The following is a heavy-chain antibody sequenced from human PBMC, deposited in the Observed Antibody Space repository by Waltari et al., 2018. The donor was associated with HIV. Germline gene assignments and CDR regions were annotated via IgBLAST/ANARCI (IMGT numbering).Heavy chain of an antibody. D-gene: IGHD6-13*01. CDR2: INHSGST. J-gene: IGHJ3*02. V-gene: IGHV4-34*01. CDR1: GGSFSGYY. CDR3: ATGMIAAAAHDALDI. Sequence: QVQLQQWGAGLLKPSETLSLTCAVYGGSFSGYYWSWIRQPPGKGLEWIGEINHSGSTNYNPSLKSRVTISVDTSKNQFSLKLSSVTAADTAVYYCATGMIAAAAHDALDIWGQGTMVTVSS.